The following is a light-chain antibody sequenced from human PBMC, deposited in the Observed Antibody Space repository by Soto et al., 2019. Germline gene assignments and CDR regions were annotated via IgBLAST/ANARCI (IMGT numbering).Light chain of an antibody. V-gene: IGLV1-40*01. Sequence: QSVVTQPPSVSGAPGQRVTISCTGNNSNLGAGYDVHWYQQLPGAAPKLVIFGNRNRPSGVPERFSGSKSGTSASLAITGLQAEDQADYYCQAYDYSLTAFVFGGGTKLTVL. CDR3: QAYDYSLTAFV. CDR2: GNR. J-gene: IGLJ3*02. CDR1: NSNLGAGYD.